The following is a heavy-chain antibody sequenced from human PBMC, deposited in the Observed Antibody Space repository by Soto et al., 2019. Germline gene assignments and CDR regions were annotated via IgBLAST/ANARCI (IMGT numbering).Heavy chain of an antibody. J-gene: IGHJ4*02. Sequence: VLLVESGGGLVQPGGSLKLSCAASGFVFKDSSIHWVRQASGKGLEWVGRIRDRAYSYATACAASVKGRFTISRDDSSNTAYLQMNSLKTEDTAIYYCTRLISAAQDYWGQGTLVTVSS. CDR3: TRLISAAQDY. CDR1: GFVFKDSS. V-gene: IGHV3-73*01. D-gene: IGHD3-10*01. CDR2: IRDRAYSYAT.